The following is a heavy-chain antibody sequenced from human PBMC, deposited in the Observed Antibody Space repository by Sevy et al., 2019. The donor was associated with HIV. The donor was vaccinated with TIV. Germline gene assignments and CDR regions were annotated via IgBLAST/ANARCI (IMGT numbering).Heavy chain of an antibody. CDR3: ARKSTSYSHFDY. J-gene: IGHJ4*02. D-gene: IGHD1-26*01. CDR2: FGIAGDT. CDR1: GSTFSFYD. Sequence: GGSLRLSCAASGSTFSFYDMHWVRQATGKGLEWVSGFGIAGDTYYAGSVKGRFTISRDNAKNSLYLQMNSLRAGDTAVYYCARKSTSYSHFDYWGQGTLVTVSS. V-gene: IGHV3-13*01.